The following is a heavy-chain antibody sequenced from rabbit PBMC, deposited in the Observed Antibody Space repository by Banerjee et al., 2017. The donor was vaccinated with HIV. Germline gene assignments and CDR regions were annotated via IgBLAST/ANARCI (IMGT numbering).Heavy chain of an antibody. Sequence: QEQLKETGGGLVQPGGSLTLSCKASGFDFSNYYMSWVRQAPGKGLEWIACIYTGSSASISYASWAKGRFTISKTSSTTVTLQMTSLTAADTATYFCARSIYAGDGGYGYALGNLW. D-gene: IGHD6-1*01. J-gene: IGHJ4*01. CDR1: GFDFSNYYM. V-gene: IGHV1S45*01. CDR2: IYTGSSASI. CDR3: ARSIYAGDGGYGYALGNL.